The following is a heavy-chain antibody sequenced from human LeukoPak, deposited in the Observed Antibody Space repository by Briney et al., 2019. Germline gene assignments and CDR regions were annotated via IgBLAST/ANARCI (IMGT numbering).Heavy chain of an antibody. CDR1: GGSISSGDYS. Sequence: SQTLSLTCAVSGGSISSGDYSWSWVRQPPGKGLEWIGYIYHTGGTFYNPSLKSRVTMSADRSKNQFSLKLSSVTAADTAVYYCARDHSVTGYWYFDLWGRGTLVTVSS. CDR3: ARDHSVTGYWYFDL. J-gene: IGHJ2*01. CDR2: IYHTGGT. V-gene: IGHV4-30-2*01. D-gene: IGHD2-21*02.